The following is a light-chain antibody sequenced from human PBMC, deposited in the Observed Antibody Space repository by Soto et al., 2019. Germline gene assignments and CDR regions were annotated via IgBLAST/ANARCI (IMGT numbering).Light chain of an antibody. CDR2: ANS. J-gene: IGLJ3*02. CDR3: QSYDSSLSGSV. CDR1: SSNIGAGYD. V-gene: IGLV1-40*01. Sequence: QSVLTQPPSVSGAPGQRVTISCTGSSSNIGAGYDLPWYQQLPGTAPKLLIYANSNRPSGVPDRFSGSKSGTSASLAITGLQAEDEADYYCQSYDSSLSGSVFGGGTKLTVL.